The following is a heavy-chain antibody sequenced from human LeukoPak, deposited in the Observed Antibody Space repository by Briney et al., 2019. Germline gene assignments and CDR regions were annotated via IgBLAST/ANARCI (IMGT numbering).Heavy chain of an antibody. CDR3: ASDTVDTAVGIDY. Sequence: GGSLRLSCAASGFTLSRYWMHWVRQAPGKGLVWVSRINSDGSSTSYADSVKGRFIISRDNAKNTLYLQMNSLRAEDTAVYYCASDTVDTAVGIDYWGQGTLVTVSS. D-gene: IGHD5-18*01. V-gene: IGHV3-74*01. CDR1: GFTLSRYW. J-gene: IGHJ4*02. CDR2: INSDGSST.